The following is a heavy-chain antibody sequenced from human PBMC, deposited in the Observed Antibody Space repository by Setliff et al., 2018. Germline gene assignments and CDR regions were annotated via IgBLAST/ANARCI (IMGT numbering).Heavy chain of an antibody. Sequence: SGPTLVNPTQTLTLTRTFSGFSLSTSGVGVGWIRQPPGKALEWLALIYWDDDKRYSPSLKSRLTITKDTSKNQVVLTMTNMDPVDTATYYCAHSSLSHYYDSSGPNWFDPWGQGTLVTVSS. CDR3: AHSSLSHYYDSSGPNWFDP. CDR1: GFSLSTSGVG. J-gene: IGHJ5*02. CDR2: IYWDDDK. V-gene: IGHV2-5*02. D-gene: IGHD3-22*01.